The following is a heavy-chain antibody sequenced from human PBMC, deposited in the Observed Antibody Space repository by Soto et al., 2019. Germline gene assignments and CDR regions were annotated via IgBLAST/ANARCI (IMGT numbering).Heavy chain of an antibody. CDR3: ASGRDDY. J-gene: IGHJ4*02. CDR2: MNPHSGNT. V-gene: IGHV1-8*01. Sequence: QVQLVQSGAEVKKSGASVKVSCKASGYTFTNYDINWVRQATGQGLEWMGWMNPHSGNTGYAKKFQGRVTMATHACISSANMGLTSLRSDATAVYYCASGRDDYWGQGTLVTVS. CDR1: GYTFTNYD.